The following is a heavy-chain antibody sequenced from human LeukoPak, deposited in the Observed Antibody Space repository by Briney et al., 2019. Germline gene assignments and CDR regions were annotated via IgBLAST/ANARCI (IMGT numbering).Heavy chain of an antibody. D-gene: IGHD2-15*01. V-gene: IGHV4-59*01. J-gene: IGHJ5*02. CDR1: GGSISSYY. CDR2: IYYSGST. Sequence: SETLSLTCTVSGGSISSYYWSWLRQPPGKGLEWIGYIYYSGSTNYNPSLKSRVTISVDTSKNQFSLKLSSVTAADTAVYYCARAPREDSGGRRARWFDPWGQGTLVTVSS. CDR3: ARAPREDSGGRRARWFDP.